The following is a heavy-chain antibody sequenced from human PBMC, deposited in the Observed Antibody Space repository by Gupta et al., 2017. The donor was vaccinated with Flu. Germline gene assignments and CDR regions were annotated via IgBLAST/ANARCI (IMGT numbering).Heavy chain of an antibody. CDR2: LSDNDGTT. CDR3: ARDYKWPYYVDV. CDR1: GFHLKNVS. J-gene: IGHJ6*04. V-gene: IGHV3-23*01. Sequence: EMQLLESGGGLVQRGESLRLSWEASGFHLKNVSRSWVRRAPGRGLEWVSSLSDNDGTTYADAVKGRFTISRDTAKNTLFLDMDSLRAEDTAIYYCARDYKWPYYVDVWGKGTTVTVSS. D-gene: IGHD3-16*01.